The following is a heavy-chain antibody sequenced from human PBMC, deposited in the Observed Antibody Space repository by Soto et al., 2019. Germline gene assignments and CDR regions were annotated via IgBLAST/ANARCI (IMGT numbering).Heavy chain of an antibody. V-gene: IGHV3-21*01. CDR1: GFTFSIYS. D-gene: IGHD3-16*01. Sequence: EVQLVESGGGLVKPGGSLRLSCAASGFTFSIYSMNWVRQAPGKGLEWVSSISSRSSYIYYADSVKGRFTISRDNAKNSRYVQRNGLRAEARAGDSGAGGVGGHYYGMAVWAKGPRSPSP. CDR2: ISSRSSYI. CDR3: AGGVGGHYYGMAV. J-gene: IGHJ6*02.